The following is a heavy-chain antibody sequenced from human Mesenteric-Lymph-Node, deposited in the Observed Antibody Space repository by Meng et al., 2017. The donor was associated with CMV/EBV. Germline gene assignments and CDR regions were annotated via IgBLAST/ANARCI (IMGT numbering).Heavy chain of an antibody. V-gene: IGHV3-48*03. CDR2: ISSSGGIM. D-gene: IGHD2-2*02. CDR1: GFIFNSYE. CDR3: AKRPSPFIIVPAAIYFDY. Sequence: GESLKISCAASGFIFNSYEMNWVRQAPGKGLEWIAYISSSGGIMNYADSVQGRFTISRDNSKNTLYLEMNSLRVEDTAVYYCAKRPSPFIIVPAAIYFDYWGQGTLVTVSS. J-gene: IGHJ4*02.